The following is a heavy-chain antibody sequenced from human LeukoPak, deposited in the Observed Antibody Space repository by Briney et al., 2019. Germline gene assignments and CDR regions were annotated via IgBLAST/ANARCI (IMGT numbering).Heavy chain of an antibody. CDR1: GGSISSYY. J-gene: IGHJ3*02. V-gene: IGHV4-4*07. D-gene: IGHD3-22*01. CDR2: IYTSGST. CDR3: ARRGYYDSSGYYYRLYAFDI. Sequence: SETLSLTCTVSGGSISSYYWSWIRQPAGKGLEWIGRIYTSGSTNYNPSLKSRVTMSVDTSKNQFSLKLSSMTAADTAVYYCARRGYYDSSGYYYRLYAFDIWGQGTMVTVSS.